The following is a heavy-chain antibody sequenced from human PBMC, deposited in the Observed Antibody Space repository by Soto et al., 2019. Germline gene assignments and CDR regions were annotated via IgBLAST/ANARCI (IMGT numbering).Heavy chain of an antibody. J-gene: IGHJ4*02. CDR1: GFTFSSYA. Sequence: QVQLVESGGGVVQPGRSLRLSCAASGFTFSSYAMHWVRQAPGKGLEWVAVISYDGSNKYYADSVKGRFTISRDNSKNTLYLQMNSLRAEDTAVYYCASAPYGGADYWGQGTLVTVSS. CDR2: ISYDGSNK. V-gene: IGHV3-30-3*01. CDR3: ASAPYGGADY. D-gene: IGHD4-17*01.